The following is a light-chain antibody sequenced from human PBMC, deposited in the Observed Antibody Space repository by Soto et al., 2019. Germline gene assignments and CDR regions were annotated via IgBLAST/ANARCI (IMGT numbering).Light chain of an antibody. V-gene: IGLV2-14*01. CDR2: EVS. J-gene: IGLJ1*01. Sequence: QSALTQPASVSGSPGQSITISCTGTSXDTAGYNYVSWYQQHPGKAPKLMIYEVSNRPSGVSNRFSGSQSGNTASLTISGLQAEDEANYYCSSYTTSNTPLYVFGTGTKFTVL. CDR1: SXDTAGYNY. CDR3: SSYTTSNTPLYV.